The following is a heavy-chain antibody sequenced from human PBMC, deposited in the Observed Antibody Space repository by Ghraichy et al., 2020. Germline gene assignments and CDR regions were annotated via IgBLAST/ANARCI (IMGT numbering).Heavy chain of an antibody. J-gene: IGHJ5*02. Sequence: SQTLSLTCAVYGGSFSGYYWSWIRQPPGKGLEWIGEINHSGSTNYNPSLKSRVTISVDTSKNQFSLKLSSVTAADTAVYYCARGWRYFDWLLPAGWFDPWGQGTLVTVSS. CDR1: GGSFSGYY. CDR2: INHSGST. D-gene: IGHD3-9*01. V-gene: IGHV4-34*01. CDR3: ARGWRYFDWLLPAGWFDP.